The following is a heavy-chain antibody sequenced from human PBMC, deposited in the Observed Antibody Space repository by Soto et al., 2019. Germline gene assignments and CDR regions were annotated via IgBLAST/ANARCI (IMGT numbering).Heavy chain of an antibody. J-gene: IGHJ4*02. Sequence: ASVKVSCKVSGYTLTELSMHWGRQAPGKGIEWMGGFDPEDGETIYAQKFQGRVTMTEDTSTDTAYMELSSVRSEDTAVYYCATVGVLLSYFDYWGQGTLVTVSS. CDR1: GYTLTELS. D-gene: IGHD1-26*01. CDR2: FDPEDGET. V-gene: IGHV1-24*01. CDR3: ATVGVLLSYFDY.